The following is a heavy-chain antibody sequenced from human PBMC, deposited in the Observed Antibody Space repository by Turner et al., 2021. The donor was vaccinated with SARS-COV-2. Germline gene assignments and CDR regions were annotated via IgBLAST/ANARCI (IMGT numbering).Heavy chain of an antibody. CDR3: AKQQGLYSNPMYYFDY. V-gene: IGHV3-30*18. D-gene: IGHD4-4*01. CDR1: GFTFSSYG. CDR2: TSYDGSNK. Sequence: VQLLESEGGLVQPGGSLRLSCSASGFTFSSYGMHWVRQAPGKGLEWVAVTSYDGSNKYYADSVKGRFTISRDNSKNTLYLQMNSLRAEDTAVYYCAKQQGLYSNPMYYFDYWGQGTLVTVSS. J-gene: IGHJ4*02.